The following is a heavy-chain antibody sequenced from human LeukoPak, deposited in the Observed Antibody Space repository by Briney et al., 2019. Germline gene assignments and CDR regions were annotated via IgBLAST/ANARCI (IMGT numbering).Heavy chain of an antibody. CDR1: GGSFSGYY. V-gene: IGHV4-34*01. J-gene: IGHJ4*02. CDR2: IYYTGRT. Sequence: SETLSLTCAVYGGSFSGYYWSWIRQPPGKGLEWLGGIYYTGRTYYTPSLKSRLTISIDTSKSQVSLRLSSVTAAGTAVYYCARQRDDSGYPRMSDHWGQGTLVTVSS. D-gene: IGHD3-22*01. CDR3: ARQRDDSGYPRMSDH.